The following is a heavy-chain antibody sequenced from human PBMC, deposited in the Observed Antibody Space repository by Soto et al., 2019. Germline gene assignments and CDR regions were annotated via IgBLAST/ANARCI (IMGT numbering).Heavy chain of an antibody. D-gene: IGHD6-6*01. V-gene: IGHV3-64*01. CDR1: GFTFSSYA. CDR2: ISSNGGST. Sequence: GGSLRLSCAASGFTFSSYAMHWVRQAPGKGLEYVSAISSNGGSTYYANSVKGRFTISRDNSKNTLYLQMGSLRAEDMAVYYCARVIAVRYYFDYWGQGTLVTVSS. CDR3: ARVIAVRYYFDY. J-gene: IGHJ4*02.